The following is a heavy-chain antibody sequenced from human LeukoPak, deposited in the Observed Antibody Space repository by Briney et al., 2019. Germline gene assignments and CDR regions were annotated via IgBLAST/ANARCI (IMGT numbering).Heavy chain of an antibody. CDR1: KFTFTVYW. V-gene: IGHV3-7*01. J-gene: IGHJ6*02. CDR2: IKRDGSEK. Sequence: GGSLRLSCSASKFTFTVYWMTWVRQAPGKGLEWVANIKRDGSEKYYVDSVKGRFTISRDNANNSLSLQMNSLRVEDTAVYYCARGRTMDVWGQGTTVTVSS. CDR3: ARGRTMDV.